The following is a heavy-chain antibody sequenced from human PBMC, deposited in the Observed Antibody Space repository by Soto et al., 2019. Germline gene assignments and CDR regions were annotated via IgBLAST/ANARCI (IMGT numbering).Heavy chain of an antibody. J-gene: IGHJ6*02. V-gene: IGHV1-69*06. Sequence: ASVKVSCKASGGTFSSYAISWVRQAPGQGLEWMGGIIPIFGTANYAQKFQGRVTITADKSTSTAYMELSSLRSEDTAVYYCASRSLPRKANYYYGMDVWGQGTTVTVSS. CDR1: GGTFSSYA. D-gene: IGHD3-16*01. CDR2: IIPIFGTA. CDR3: ASRSLPRKANYYYGMDV.